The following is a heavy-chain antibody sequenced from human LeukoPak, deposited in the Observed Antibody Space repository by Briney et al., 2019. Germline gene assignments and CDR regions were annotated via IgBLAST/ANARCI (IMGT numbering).Heavy chain of an antibody. V-gene: IGHV3-23*01. D-gene: IGHD3-22*01. CDR3: AKVKDSSGYYSPYFDH. CDR1: GFTFSSYA. CDR2: ISGSGGST. Sequence: GGSLRLSCAASGFTFSSYAMSWVRQAPGKGLEWVSAISGSGGSTYYADSVKGRFTISRDNSKNTLYLQMNSLRAEDTAVYYCAKVKDSSGYYSPYFDHWGQGTLVTVPS. J-gene: IGHJ4*02.